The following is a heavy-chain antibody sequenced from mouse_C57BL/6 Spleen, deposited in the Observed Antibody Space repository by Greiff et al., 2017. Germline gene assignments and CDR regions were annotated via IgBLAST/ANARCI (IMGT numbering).Heavy chain of an antibody. Sequence: EVNVVESGGGLVKPGGSLKLSCAASGFTFSDYGMHWVRQAPEKGLEWVAYISSGSSTIYYADTVKGRFTISRDNAKNTLFLQMTSLRSEDTAMYYCARGYSNFLYAMDYWGQGTSVTVSS. D-gene: IGHD2-5*01. V-gene: IGHV5-17*01. CDR1: GFTFSDYG. CDR3: ARGYSNFLYAMDY. J-gene: IGHJ4*01. CDR2: ISSGSSTI.